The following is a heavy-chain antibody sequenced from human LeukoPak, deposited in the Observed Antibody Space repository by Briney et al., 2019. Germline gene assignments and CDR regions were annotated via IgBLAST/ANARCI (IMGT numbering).Heavy chain of an antibody. J-gene: IGHJ4*02. D-gene: IGHD6-13*01. V-gene: IGHV3-21*01. CDR3: ARDRLGTWYYFDS. CDR1: GFTFSSYS. CDR2: ISSSSSYI. Sequence: GSLRLSCAASGFTFSSYSMNWVRQAPGKGLEWVSSISSSSSYIYYADSVKGRFTISRDNAKNSLYLQMNSLRAEDTAVYYCARDRLGTWYYFDSWGQGSLVTVSS.